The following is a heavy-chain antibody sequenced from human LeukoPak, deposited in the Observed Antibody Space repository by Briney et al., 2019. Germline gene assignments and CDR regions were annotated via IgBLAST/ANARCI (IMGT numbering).Heavy chain of an antibody. Sequence: PGGSLRLSCAASGFTFSSYNMNWVRQAPGKGLEWVSSISSSSSYIYYADSVKGRFTISRDNAKKSLYLQMNSLRVGDTAVYYCARSELGYNYYYMDVWGKGTTVTISS. CDR2: ISSSSSYI. V-gene: IGHV3-21*01. D-gene: IGHD3-10*01. J-gene: IGHJ6*03. CDR3: ARSELGYNYYYMDV. CDR1: GFTFSSYN.